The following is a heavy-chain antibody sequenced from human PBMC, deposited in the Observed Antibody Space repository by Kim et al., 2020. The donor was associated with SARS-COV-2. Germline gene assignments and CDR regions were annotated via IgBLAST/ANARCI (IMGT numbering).Heavy chain of an antibody. D-gene: IGHD3-10*01. CDR1: GFTFSSYG. J-gene: IGHJ4*02. Sequence: GGSLRLSCAASGFTFSSYGMHWVRQAPGKGLEWVAVISYDGSNKYYADSVKGRFTISRDNSKNTLYLQMNSLRAEDTAVYYCAKERLKDYYYGSGSYLQGWGQGTLVTVSS. V-gene: IGHV3-30*18. CDR3: AKERLKDYYYGSGSYLQG. CDR2: ISYDGSNK.